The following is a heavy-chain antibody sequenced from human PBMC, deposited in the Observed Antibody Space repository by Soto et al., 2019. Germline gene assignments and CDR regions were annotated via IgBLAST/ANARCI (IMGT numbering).Heavy chain of an antibody. CDR2: IIPIFGTE. CDR1: GGTFSSYA. Sequence: QVQLVQSGAEVKKPGSSVKVSCKASGGTFSSYAISWVRQAPGQGLEWMGGIIPIFGTENYAQKFQGKVTITADESTSTADMELSSLRSEDTAVYYCARVGVATITLDYWGQGTLVTVSS. J-gene: IGHJ4*02. CDR3: ARVGVATITLDY. V-gene: IGHV1-69*12. D-gene: IGHD5-12*01.